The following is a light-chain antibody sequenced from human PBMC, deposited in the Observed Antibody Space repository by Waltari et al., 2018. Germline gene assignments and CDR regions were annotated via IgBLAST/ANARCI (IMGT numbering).Light chain of an antibody. CDR3: NSFTIGHTHV. J-gene: IGLJ1*01. V-gene: IGLV2-18*02. CDR1: TSDFGTYER. Sequence: QSALTQPPSVSGSPGQSVTISCTGTTSDFGTYERVTWYQQTPGAAPTLLISDVSSRPSGGSSRFAGSKSGNTASLTISDLQADDEADYSCNSFTIGHTHVFGTGTKVTVL. CDR2: DVS.